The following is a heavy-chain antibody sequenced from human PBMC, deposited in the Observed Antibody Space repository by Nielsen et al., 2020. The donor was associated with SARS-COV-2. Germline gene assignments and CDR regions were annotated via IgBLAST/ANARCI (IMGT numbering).Heavy chain of an antibody. D-gene: IGHD3-10*01. CDR3: ARFSGSRVYYYYGMDV. V-gene: IGHV3-21*01. CDR1: GFTFSSYA. Sequence: GESLKISCAASGFTFSSYAMSWVRQAPGKGLEWVSSISSSSYIYYADSVKGRFTISRDNAKNSLYLQMNSLRAEDTAVYYCARFSGSRVYYYYGMDVWGQGTTVTVSS. CDR2: ISSSSYI. J-gene: IGHJ6*02.